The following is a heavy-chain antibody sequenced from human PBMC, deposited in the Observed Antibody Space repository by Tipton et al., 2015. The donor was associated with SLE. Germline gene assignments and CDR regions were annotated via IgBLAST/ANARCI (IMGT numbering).Heavy chain of an antibody. CDR1: GGSISSYY. V-gene: IGHV4-4*09. J-gene: IGHJ6*02. CDR3: ARDPPSYRAVAGKGV. CDR2: IYTSGST. Sequence: LRLSCTVSGGSISSYYWSWIRQPPGKGLEWIGYIYTSGSTNYNPSLKSRVTISVDTSKNQFSLKLSSVTAADTAVYYCARDPPSYRAVAGKGVWGQGTTVTVPS. D-gene: IGHD6-19*01.